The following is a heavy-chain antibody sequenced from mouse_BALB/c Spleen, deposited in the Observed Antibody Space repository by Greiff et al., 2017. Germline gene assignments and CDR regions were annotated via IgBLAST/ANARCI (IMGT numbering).Heavy chain of an antibody. D-gene: IGHD5-5*01. CDR3: TRGTTLDY. Sequence: VQLQQSGAELVKPGASVKLSCKASGYTFTSYYMYWVKQRPGQGLEWIGEINPSNGGTNFNEKFKSKATLTVDKSSSTAYMQLSSLTSEDSAVYYCTRGTTLDYWGQGTTLTVSS. CDR1: GYTFTSYY. CDR2: INPSNGGT. V-gene: IGHV1S81*02. J-gene: IGHJ2*01.